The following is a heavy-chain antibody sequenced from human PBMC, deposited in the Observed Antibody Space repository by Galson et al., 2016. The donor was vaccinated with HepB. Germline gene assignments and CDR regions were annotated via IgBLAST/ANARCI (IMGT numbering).Heavy chain of an antibody. V-gene: IGHV3-23*01. Sequence: SLRLSCAASRFTFSNFGMNWFRQAPGKGXXXVSXXXDTXXTYYXXYVRGRFTRPRENPXNTLYLXWNSLXXEDTXVYHCVXDGFRYLSEGTXXXYXGQGTPV. J-gene: IGHJ4*02. CDR2: XXDTXXT. CDR3: VXDGFRYLSEGTXXXY. D-gene: IGHD2-8*02. CDR1: RFTFSNFG.